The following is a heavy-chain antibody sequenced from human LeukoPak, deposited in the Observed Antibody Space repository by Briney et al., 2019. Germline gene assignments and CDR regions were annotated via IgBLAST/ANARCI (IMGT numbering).Heavy chain of an antibody. CDR1: GFTFSSYW. J-gene: IGHJ4*02. V-gene: IGHV3-7*01. D-gene: IGHD3-22*01. CDR2: IKQDGSEK. CDR3: ARATLSHYYDSSGYVI. Sequence: GGSLRLSCAASGFTFSSYWMSWVRQAPGKGLEWVANIKQDGSEKYYVDSVKGRFTISRDNAKNSLYLQMNSLRAEDTAVYYCARATLSHYYDSSGYVIWGQGTLVTVSS.